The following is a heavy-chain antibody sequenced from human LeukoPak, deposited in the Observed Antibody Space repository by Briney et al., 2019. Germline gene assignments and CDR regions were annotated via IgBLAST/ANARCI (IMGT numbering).Heavy chain of an antibody. V-gene: IGHV3-21*01. CDR1: GFTYSDYA. J-gene: IGHJ4*02. D-gene: IGHD6-19*01. CDR3: ARLAGPWPGTYYFDF. Sequence: GGSLRLSCAASGFTYSDYAMEWVRQTPGKGLEWVSSITPTTDNIYYTPSVEGRFTISRDNAKHSLYLQMNNLRADDTAVYYCARLAGPWPGTYYFDFWGQGVQVTVSS. CDR2: ITPTTDNI.